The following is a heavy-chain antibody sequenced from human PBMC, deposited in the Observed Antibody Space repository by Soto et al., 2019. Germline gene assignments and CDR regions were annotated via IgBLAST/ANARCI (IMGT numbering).Heavy chain of an antibody. V-gene: IGHV1-18*04. D-gene: IGHD2-21*01. CDR1: GYTFTSYG. Sequence: GASVKVSCKASGYTFTSYGISWVRQAPGQGLEWMGWISAYDGNTNYAQKLQGRVTMTTDTSTRTAYMEMRSLRSDDKDVYYCARDVDQLFQPNWFDHWGQGTLVTVSP. CDR3: ARDVDQLFQPNWFDH. CDR2: ISAYDGNT. J-gene: IGHJ5*02.